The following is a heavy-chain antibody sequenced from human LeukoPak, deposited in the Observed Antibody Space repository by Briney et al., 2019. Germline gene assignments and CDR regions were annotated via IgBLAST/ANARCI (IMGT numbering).Heavy chain of an antibody. Sequence: GGSLRLSCAASEFSVGSNYMSWVRQAPGKGLEWVSAISGSGGSTYYADSVKGRFTISRDNSKNTLYLQMNSLRAEDTAVYYCAELGITMIGGVWGKGTTVTISS. D-gene: IGHD3-10*02. CDR2: ISGSGGST. V-gene: IGHV3-23*01. CDR3: AELGITMIGGV. CDR1: EFSVGSNY. J-gene: IGHJ6*04.